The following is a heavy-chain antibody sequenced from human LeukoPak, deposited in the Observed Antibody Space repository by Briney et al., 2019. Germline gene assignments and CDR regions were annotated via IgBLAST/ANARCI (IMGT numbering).Heavy chain of an antibody. Sequence: ASVKVSCKASGYTFTGYYMHWVRQAPGQGLEWMGWINPNSGGTNYAQKFQGRVTMTRDTSISTAYMELSSLRSEDTAVYYCARVEGGDYYFDHWGQGTLVTVSS. CDR2: INPNSGGT. D-gene: IGHD3-16*01. V-gene: IGHV1-2*02. CDR3: ARVEGGDYYFDH. CDR1: GYTFTGYY. J-gene: IGHJ4*02.